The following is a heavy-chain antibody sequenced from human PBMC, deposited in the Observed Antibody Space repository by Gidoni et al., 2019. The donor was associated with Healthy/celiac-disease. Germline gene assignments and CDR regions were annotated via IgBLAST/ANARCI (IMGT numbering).Heavy chain of an antibody. V-gene: IGHV4-39*01. CDR2: IYYSGST. CDR3: ARANGDHDFDY. J-gene: IGHJ4*02. Sequence: QLQLQESAPGLVKPSETLSLTCTVSAGSISSSSYYCGWFRQPPGKGLEWIGSIYYSGSTYSDPSLKSRVTISVDTSKSQFSLKLSSVTAADTAVYYCARANGDHDFDYWGQGTLVTVSS. CDR1: AGSISSSSYY. D-gene: IGHD2-21*02.